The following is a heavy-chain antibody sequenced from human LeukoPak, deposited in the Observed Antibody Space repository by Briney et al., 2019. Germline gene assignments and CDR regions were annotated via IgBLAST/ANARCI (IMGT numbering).Heavy chain of an antibody. CDR1: GFTFSRYW. Sequence: GGSLRLSCAISGFTFSRYWMTWVRQAPGKGLEWVANIKVDGSEKYYVDAVKGRFTISRDNAKDSLYLQMNSLRAEDTAVYYCARAIAAGRDYWGQGTLVTVSS. V-gene: IGHV3-7*01. CDR3: ARAIAAGRDY. J-gene: IGHJ4*02. D-gene: IGHD6-13*01. CDR2: IKVDGSEK.